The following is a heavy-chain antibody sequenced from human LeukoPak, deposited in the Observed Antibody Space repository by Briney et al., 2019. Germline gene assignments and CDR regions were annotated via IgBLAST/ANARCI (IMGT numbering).Heavy chain of an antibody. V-gene: IGHV3-7*01. CDR1: GFTSGTSW. Sequence: GGSLRLSYAASGFTSGTSWMSWVRQAPGKGLEWVANINQDGSAQYYVDSVRGRFTISRDNAKSSLYLQMNSLRAEDTAVYYCARSARWGQGTLVTVSS. CDR2: INQDGSAQ. J-gene: IGHJ4*02. CDR3: ARSAR.